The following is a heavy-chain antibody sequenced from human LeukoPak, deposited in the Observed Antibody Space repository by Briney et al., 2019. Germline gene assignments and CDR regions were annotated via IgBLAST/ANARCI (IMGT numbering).Heavy chain of an antibody. J-gene: IGHJ4*02. CDR3: ARHCGSTSCYVDSDY. CDR1: GDSINTRYYY. CDR2: VYYGGRT. Sequence: SETLSLTCTVSGDSINTRYYYWGWIRQSPGKGLQWIGSVYYGGRTYYNPSLKSRVTISAYTSKNQFSLKVNSVTAADTAVYYCARHCGSTSCYVDSDYWGQGTLVSVSS. D-gene: IGHD2-2*01. V-gene: IGHV4-39*01.